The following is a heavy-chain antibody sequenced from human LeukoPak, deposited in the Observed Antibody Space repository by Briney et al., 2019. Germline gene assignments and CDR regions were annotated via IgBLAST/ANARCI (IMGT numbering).Heavy chain of an antibody. Sequence: SETLSLTCTVSGGSISSNYWSWIRQSPGKGLEWIGYIHYSGSTSYNPSLKSRVTISVDTSKNQFSLKLSSVTAADTAVYYCARSPLVPATAIPGDVYWGQGTLVTVSS. CDR1: GGSISSNY. CDR3: ARSPLVPATAIPGDVY. D-gene: IGHD2-2*02. CDR2: IHYSGST. V-gene: IGHV4-59*12. J-gene: IGHJ4*02.